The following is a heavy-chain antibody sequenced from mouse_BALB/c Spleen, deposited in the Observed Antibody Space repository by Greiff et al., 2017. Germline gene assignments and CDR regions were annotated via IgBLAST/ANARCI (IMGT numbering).Heavy chain of an antibody. D-gene: IGHD4-1*01. CDR1: GFTFSSYA. Sequence: EVQVVESGGGLVKPGGSLKLSCAASGFTFSSYAMSWVRQTPEKRLEWVATISSGGSYTYYPDSVKGRFTISRDNAKNTLYLQMSSLRSEDTAMYYCARLGELGETYWGQGTTLTVSS. CDR2: ISSGGSYT. V-gene: IGHV5-9-3*01. CDR3: ARLGELGETY. J-gene: IGHJ2*01.